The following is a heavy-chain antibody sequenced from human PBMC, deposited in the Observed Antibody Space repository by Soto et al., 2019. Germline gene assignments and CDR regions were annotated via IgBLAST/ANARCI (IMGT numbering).Heavy chain of an antibody. J-gene: IGHJ4*01. CDR1: GYSFAGYW. CDR2: IDPSDSQT. V-gene: IGHV5-10-1*01. Sequence: GESLKISCKGSGYSFAGYWITWVRQKPGKGLEWMGRIDPSDSQTYYSPSFRGHVTISVTKSITTVFLQWSSLRASDTAMYYCATQIYDSDTGPNFIDYLDSWGQGTPVTVSS. CDR3: ATQIYDSDTGPNFIDYLDS. D-gene: IGHD3-22*01.